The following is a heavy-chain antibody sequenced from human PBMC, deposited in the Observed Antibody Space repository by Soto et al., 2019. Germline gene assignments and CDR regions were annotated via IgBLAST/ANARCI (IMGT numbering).Heavy chain of an antibody. J-gene: IGHJ4*02. V-gene: IGHV1-3*01. D-gene: IGHD3-22*01. CDR1: GYTFTSYA. CDR2: INADNGNT. CDR3: AREYYYDSSGYPPSPTSFDY. Sequence: ASVKVSCKASGYTFTSYAMHWVRQAPGQRLEWMGWINADNGNTKYSQKLQGRVTMTTDTSTSTAYMELRSLRSDDTAVYYRAREYYYDSSGYPPSPTSFDYWGQGTLVTVSS.